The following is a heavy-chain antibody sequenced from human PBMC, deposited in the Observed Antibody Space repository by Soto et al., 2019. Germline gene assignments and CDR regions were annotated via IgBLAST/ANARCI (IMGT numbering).Heavy chain of an antibody. CDR2: IYYSGST. J-gene: IGHJ6*02. CDR3: ARDSSGYSLGYYYYYGMDV. Sequence: QVQLQESGPGLVKPSQTLSLTCTVSGGSISSGGYYWSWIRQHPGKGLEWIGYIYYSGSTYYTPSLKSRVNISVDTSKNQFSLKLSSVTAADTAVYYCARDSSGYSLGYYYYYGMDVWGQGTTVTVSS. D-gene: IGHD3-22*01. V-gene: IGHV4-31*03. CDR1: GGSISSGGYY.